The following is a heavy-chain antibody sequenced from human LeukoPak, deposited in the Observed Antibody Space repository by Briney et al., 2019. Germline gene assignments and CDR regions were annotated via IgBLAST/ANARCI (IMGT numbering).Heavy chain of an antibody. CDR3: ARGGSRLGTMIVVVNAFDI. Sequence: ASVKVSCKASGYTFTGYYMHWVRQAPGQGLEWMGWINPNSGGTNYAKKFQGRVTMTRDTSISTAYMELSRLRSDDTAVYYCARGGSRLGTMIVVVNAFDIWGQGTMVTVSS. CDR1: GYTFTGYY. V-gene: IGHV1-2*02. D-gene: IGHD3-22*01. CDR2: INPNSGGT. J-gene: IGHJ3*02.